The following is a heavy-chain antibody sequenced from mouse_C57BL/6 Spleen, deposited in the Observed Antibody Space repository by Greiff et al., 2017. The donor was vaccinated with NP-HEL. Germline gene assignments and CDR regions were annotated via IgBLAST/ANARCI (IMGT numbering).Heavy chain of an antibody. CDR2: IDPSDSEN. D-gene: IGHD1-1*01. CDR3: ARPSYYGSSDYFDY. J-gene: IGHJ2*01. Sequence: QVQLQQPGAELVRPGSSVKLSCKASGYTLTSYWMHWVKQRPIQGLEWIGNIDPSDSENHYNQKFKDKATLTVDKSSSTAYMQLSSLTSEDSAVYYCARPSYYGSSDYFDYWGQGTTLTVSS. V-gene: IGHV1-52*01. CDR1: GYTLTSYW.